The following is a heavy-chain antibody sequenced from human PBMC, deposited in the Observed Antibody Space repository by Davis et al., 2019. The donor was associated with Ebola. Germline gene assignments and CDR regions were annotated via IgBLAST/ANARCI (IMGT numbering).Heavy chain of an antibody. CDR3: AKDRVIAARPGVGY. CDR2: INSDGSST. Sequence: GESLKISCAASGFTFSSYSMNWVRQAPGKGLVWVSRINSDGSSTSYADSVKGRFTISRDNSKNTLYLQMNSLRAEDTAVYYCAKDRVIAARPGVGYWGQGTLVTVSS. CDR1: GFTFSSYS. D-gene: IGHD6-6*01. J-gene: IGHJ4*02. V-gene: IGHV3-74*01.